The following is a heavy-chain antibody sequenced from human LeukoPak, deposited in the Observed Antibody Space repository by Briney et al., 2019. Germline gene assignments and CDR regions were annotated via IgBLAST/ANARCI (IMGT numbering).Heavy chain of an antibody. CDR1: GGSIRSYF. D-gene: IGHD3-22*01. Sequence: SSETLSLTCTVSGGSIRSYFWSWIRQPAGKGLEWIGRIYTSGSTNYNPSLKSRVTMSVDTSKNQFSLKLSSVTAADTAVYYCARDFGNRYYYDSSGYYTDAFDIWGQGTMVTVSS. J-gene: IGHJ3*02. CDR3: ARDFGNRYYYDSSGYYTDAFDI. V-gene: IGHV4-4*07. CDR2: IYTSGST.